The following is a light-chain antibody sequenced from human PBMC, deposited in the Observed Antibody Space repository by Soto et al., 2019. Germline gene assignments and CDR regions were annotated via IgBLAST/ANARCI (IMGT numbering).Light chain of an antibody. Sequence: EIVLTQSPGTLSLSPGERATLSCRASQSVSSSYLAWYQQKPGQAPRLLIYGASSRATGIPDRFSGSGSGKDFTLTISRLEPEDFEVYYCHQYGDSPGSFGQGTKVEIK. V-gene: IGKV3-20*01. CDR3: HQYGDSPGS. CDR2: GAS. CDR1: QSVSSSY. J-gene: IGKJ1*01.